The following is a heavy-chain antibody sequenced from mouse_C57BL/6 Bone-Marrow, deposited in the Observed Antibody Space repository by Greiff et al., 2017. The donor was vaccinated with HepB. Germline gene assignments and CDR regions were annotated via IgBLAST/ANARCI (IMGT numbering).Heavy chain of an antibody. CDR3: ARPDGIYDGYYAMDY. Sequence: EVQRVESGGGLVQPGGSLKLSCAASGFTFSDYYMYWVRQTPEKRLEWVAYISNGGGSTYYPDTVKGRFTISRDNAKNTLYLQMSRLKSEDTAMYYCARPDGIYDGYYAMDYWGQGTSVTVSS. CDR1: GFTFSDYY. D-gene: IGHD2-3*01. V-gene: IGHV5-12*01. CDR2: ISNGGGST. J-gene: IGHJ4*01.